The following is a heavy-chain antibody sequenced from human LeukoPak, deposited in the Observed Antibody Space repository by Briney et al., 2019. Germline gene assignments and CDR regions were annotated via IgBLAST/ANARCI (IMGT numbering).Heavy chain of an antibody. D-gene: IGHD5-12*01. CDR3: AKGSSYGQSNPHDC. CDR2: ISCNSGTI. V-gene: IGHV3-9*01. Sequence: GGSLRLSCAASGFTFDDYAMHWVRQAPGKGLEWVSGISCNSGTIGYADSVKGRFTISRDNAKNSLYLQMNSLRAEDTALYYCAKGSSYGQSNPHDCWGQGTLVTVSS. CDR1: GFTFDDYA. J-gene: IGHJ4*02.